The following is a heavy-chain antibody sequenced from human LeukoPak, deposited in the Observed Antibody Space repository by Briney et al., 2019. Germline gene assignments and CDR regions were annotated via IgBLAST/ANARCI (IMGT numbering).Heavy chain of an antibody. CDR2: IYYSGST. Sequence: SETLSLTCAVSGDSISNYYWSWIRQPPGKGLEWIGSIYYSGSTYYNPSLKSRVTISVDTSKNQFSLKLSSVTAADTAVYYCASPYDSSGYYFSWGQGTLVTVSS. D-gene: IGHD3-22*01. J-gene: IGHJ5*02. V-gene: IGHV4-59*05. CDR3: ASPYDSSGYYFS. CDR1: GDSISNYY.